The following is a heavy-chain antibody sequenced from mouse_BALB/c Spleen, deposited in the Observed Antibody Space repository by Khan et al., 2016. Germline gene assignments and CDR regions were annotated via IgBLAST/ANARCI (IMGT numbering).Heavy chain of an antibody. Sequence: QVQLQQSGPGLVQPSQSLSITCTVSGFSLSSYGIHWVRQSPGKGLEWLGVIWSGGATDYKAAFISRLSISKDNSKSQVFFKMNSLQGNDTAIYYCARSPLYYGSSLYAVDDWGRGTSVTVST. CDR3: ARSPLYYGSSLYAVDD. V-gene: IGHV2-2*02. CDR1: GFSLSSYG. D-gene: IGHD1-1*01. CDR2: IWSGGAT. J-gene: IGHJ4*01.